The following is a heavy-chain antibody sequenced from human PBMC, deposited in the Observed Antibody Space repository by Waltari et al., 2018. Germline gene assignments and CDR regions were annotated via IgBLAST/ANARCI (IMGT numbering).Heavy chain of an antibody. CDR3: AKVSFSGWYWGYGMDV. J-gene: IGHJ6*02. CDR2: ISYDGSKK. V-gene: IGHV3-30*18. CDR1: GFTFSISG. D-gene: IGHD6-19*01. Sequence: QVQLVESGGGVVQPGRSLRLSCAASGFTFSISGTHWLRQAPGKGMEWVAGISYDGSKKDDADSVKGRFANSRDNSKNTLYLQMNSLRAEDTAVYYCAKVSFSGWYWGYGMDVWGQGNTVTVSS.